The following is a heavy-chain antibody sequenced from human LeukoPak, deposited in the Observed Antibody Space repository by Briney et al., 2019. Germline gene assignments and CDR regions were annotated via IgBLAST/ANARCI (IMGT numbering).Heavy chain of an antibody. J-gene: IGHJ4*02. Sequence: GGSLRLSCAASGFTFSSYWMSWVRQAPGKGLEWVANIKQDGSEKYYVDSVKGRFTTSRDNAKNSLYLQMNSLRAEDTAVYYCASLAKDIVVVPAAPVFDYWGQGTLVTVSS. CDR1: GFTFSSYW. D-gene: IGHD2-2*01. CDR3: ASLAKDIVVVPAAPVFDY. V-gene: IGHV3-7*01. CDR2: IKQDGSEK.